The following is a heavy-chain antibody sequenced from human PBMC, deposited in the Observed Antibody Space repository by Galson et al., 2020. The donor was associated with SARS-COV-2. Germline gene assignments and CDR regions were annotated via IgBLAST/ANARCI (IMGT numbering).Heavy chain of an antibody. D-gene: IGHD3-22*01. CDR1: GGSFSDYY. Sequence: SQASETLSLTCAVYGGSFSDYYWSWIRQPPGRGLEWIGEVSHRGSTRYNPSLESRVRISLDASKKQFSLKLSSVTAADSGVYYCARGTRDITMIVVVMTAVSCHFDLWGQGSLVTVSS. J-gene: IGHJ4*02. V-gene: IGHV4-34*01. CDR2: VSHRGST. CDR3: ARGTRDITMIVVVMTAVSCHFDL.